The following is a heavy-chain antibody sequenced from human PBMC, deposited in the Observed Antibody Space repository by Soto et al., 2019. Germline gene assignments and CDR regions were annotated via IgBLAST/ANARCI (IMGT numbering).Heavy chain of an antibody. J-gene: IGHJ6*02. Sequence: SVKVSCKASGFTFTSSAVQWVRQARGQRLEWIGWIVVGSGNTNYAQKFQERVTITRDMSTSTAYMELSCLRSEDTAVYYCAADCSSTSCYTYYYYGMDVWGQGTTVTSP. CDR3: AADCSSTSCYTYYYYGMDV. D-gene: IGHD2-2*02. CDR1: GFTFTSSA. V-gene: IGHV1-58*01. CDR2: IVVGSGNT.